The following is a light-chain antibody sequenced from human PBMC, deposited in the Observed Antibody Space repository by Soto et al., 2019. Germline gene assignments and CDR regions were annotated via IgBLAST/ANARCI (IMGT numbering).Light chain of an antibody. J-gene: IGKJ4*01. CDR3: QQYSKWPLT. V-gene: IGKV3-15*01. CDR1: QSVSSN. CDR2: GAS. Sequence: EIVMTQSPATLSVSPGERATLSCRASQSVSSNLAWYQQKAGQSPRLLIYGASTRAAETPARFSGSGSETEFTPTISSLQSEDFAVYYCQQYSKWPLTFGGGTKVDIK.